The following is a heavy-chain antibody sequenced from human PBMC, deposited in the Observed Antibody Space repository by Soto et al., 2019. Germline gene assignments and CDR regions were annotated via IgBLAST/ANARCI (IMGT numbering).Heavy chain of an antibody. CDR2: ISYAGRKK. J-gene: IGHJ4*02. V-gene: IGHV3-30*18. CDR1: GFTVSSKY. CDR3: AKERPRYCSGGSCPFDY. Sequence: PGGSLRLSCAASGFTVSSKYMHWVRQAPGKGLEWVAVISYAGRKKYYADSVRGRFTISTDNSNNTLYLQMDSLRPDDTSVYYCAKERPRYCSGGSCPFDYWGQGTLVTVSS. D-gene: IGHD2-15*01.